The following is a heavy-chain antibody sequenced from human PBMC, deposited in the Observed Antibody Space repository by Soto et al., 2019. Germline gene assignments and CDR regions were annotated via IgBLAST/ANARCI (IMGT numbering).Heavy chain of an antibody. J-gene: IGHJ6*02. V-gene: IGHV1-58*01. CDR2: IVVGSGNT. Sequence: ASVKVSCKASGFTFTSSAVQWVRQARGQRLEWIGWIVVGSGNTNYAQKFQERVTITRDMSTSTAYMELSSLRSEDTAVYYCAAGKSLSSGWSPIYYYYGMDVWGQGTTVTVSS. CDR3: AAGKSLSSGWSPIYYYYGMDV. CDR1: GFTFTSSA. D-gene: IGHD6-19*01.